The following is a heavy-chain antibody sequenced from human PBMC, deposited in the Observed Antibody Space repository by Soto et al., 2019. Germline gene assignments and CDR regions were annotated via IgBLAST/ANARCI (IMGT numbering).Heavy chain of an antibody. V-gene: IGHV3-23*01. D-gene: IGHD6-19*01. CDR1: GFTFSTYA. J-gene: IGHJ4*02. CDR2: ISGSGDST. CDR3: AKERSSGWSFDY. Sequence: EVQLLESGGGLVQPGGSLRLSCAASGFTFSTYAMNWVRQAPGKGLEWVSGISGSGDSTYYADSVKGRFTVSRDNSKHTLYLQMNSLRAEDMAVFYCAKERSSGWSFDYWGQGTLVTVSS.